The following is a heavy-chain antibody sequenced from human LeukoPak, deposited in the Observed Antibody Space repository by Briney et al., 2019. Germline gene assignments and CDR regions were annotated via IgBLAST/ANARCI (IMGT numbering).Heavy chain of an antibody. J-gene: IGHJ5*02. D-gene: IGHD4-17*01. CDR1: GGSFIGYY. V-gene: IGHV4-34*01. CDR3: SKGGPHTVTTYRWFDP. Sequence: PSETLSLTWGVYGGSFIGYYWSWIRQPPGKGLEWIGEINHSGSTNYNPSLKSRVTISVDTSKRQFSLKLSSVTAADTAVYYCSKGGPHTVTTYRWFDPWGQGTLVTVSS. CDR2: INHSGST.